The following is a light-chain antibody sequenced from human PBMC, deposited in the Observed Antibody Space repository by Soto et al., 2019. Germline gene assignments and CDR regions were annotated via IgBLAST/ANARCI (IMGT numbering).Light chain of an antibody. J-gene: IGKJ2*01. CDR2: DAS. CDR1: QSVSSSY. CDR3: QQYGSSLFT. V-gene: IGKV3-20*01. Sequence: EIVLTQSPGTLSLSPGERATLSCRASQSVSSSYLAWYQQKPGQAPRLLIYDASSRATGIPDRISRSGSGTDFPLTISMLELEDFAFYYCQQYGSSLFTFGQGTGLEIK.